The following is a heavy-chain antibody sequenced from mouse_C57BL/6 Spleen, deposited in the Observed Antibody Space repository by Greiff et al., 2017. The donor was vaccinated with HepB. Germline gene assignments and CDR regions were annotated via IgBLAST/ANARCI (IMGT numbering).Heavy chain of an antibody. J-gene: IGHJ1*03. D-gene: IGHD1-1*01. CDR1: GYTFTSYW. CDR2: IDPNSGGT. Sequence: QVQLQQPGAELVKPGASVKLSCKASGYTFTSYWMHWVKQRPGRGLEWIGRIDPNSGGTKYNEKFKSKATLTVEKPSSTAYMQLSSLTYGDSAVYYCARGATVVARSYWYFDVWGTGTTVTVSS. V-gene: IGHV1-72*01. CDR3: ARGATVVARSYWYFDV.